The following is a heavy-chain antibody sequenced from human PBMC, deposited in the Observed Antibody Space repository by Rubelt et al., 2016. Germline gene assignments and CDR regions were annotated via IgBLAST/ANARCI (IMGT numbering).Heavy chain of an antibody. CDR2: ISTYNGNT. Sequence: QVQLVQSGAEVKKPGASVKVSCKASGYTFTTYGISWVRQAPGQGLEWMGWISTYNGNTNYAQKLPGRATMTPSPSTGTAYMDLRSLRPDDTAGYYCARVMITFGGVIEVGWFDPWGQGTLVTVSS. D-gene: IGHD3-16*02. CDR1: GYTFTTYG. CDR3: ARVMITFGGVIEVGWFDP. V-gene: IGHV1-18*01. J-gene: IGHJ5*02.